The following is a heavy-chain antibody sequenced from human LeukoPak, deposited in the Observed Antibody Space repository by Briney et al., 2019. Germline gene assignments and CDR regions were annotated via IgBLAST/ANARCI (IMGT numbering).Heavy chain of an antibody. CDR3: ATAPHTRRVVFDH. V-gene: IGHV4-30-4*01. D-gene: IGHD2-15*01. J-gene: IGHJ4*02. CDR2: IDYSGST. CDR1: GGSISTYY. Sequence: PSETLSLTCSVSGGSISTYYWSWIRQPPGKGLEWIGYIDYSGSTSYYPSLKSRVTISVDTSKNHFSLKLSSVTAADTAVYYCATAPHTRRVVFDHWGQGTLVTVSS.